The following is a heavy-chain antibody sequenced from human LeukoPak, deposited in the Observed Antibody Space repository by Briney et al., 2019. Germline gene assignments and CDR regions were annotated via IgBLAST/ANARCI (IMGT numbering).Heavy chain of an antibody. D-gene: IGHD3-10*01. CDR1: GFSFSSHA. CDR3: ARDGMVRGVIIWDAFDI. Sequence: GGSLRLSCAASGFSFSSHAMHWIRQAPGKGLEYVSAITSNGVDTYYANSVKGRFTISRDNAKNSLYLQMNSLRDEDTAVYYCARDGMVRGVIIWDAFDIWGQGTMVTVSS. CDR2: ITSNGVDT. J-gene: IGHJ3*02. V-gene: IGHV3-64*01.